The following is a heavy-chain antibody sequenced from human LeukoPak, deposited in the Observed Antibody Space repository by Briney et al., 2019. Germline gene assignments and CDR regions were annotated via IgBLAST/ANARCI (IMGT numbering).Heavy chain of an antibody. CDR3: AKALYSYGPIDY. D-gene: IGHD5-18*01. Sequence: GGSLRLSCAASGLTFDDYAMHWVRQAPGKGLEWVSGISWNSGSIGYADSVKGRFTISRDNAKNSLYLQMNSLRAEDTALYYCAKALYSYGPIDYWGQGTLVTVSS. V-gene: IGHV3-9*01. CDR1: GLTFDDYA. CDR2: ISWNSGSI. J-gene: IGHJ4*02.